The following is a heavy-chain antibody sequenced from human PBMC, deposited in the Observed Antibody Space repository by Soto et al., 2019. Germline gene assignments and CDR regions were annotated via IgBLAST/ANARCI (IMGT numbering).Heavy chain of an antibody. CDR2: IDPSDSYT. V-gene: IGHV5-10-1*01. Sequence: GESLKISCKGSGYSFTSYWISWVRQMPGKGLEWMGRIDPSDSYTNYSPSFQGHVTISADKSISTAYLQWSSLKASDTAMYYCARQIYDSDTGPNFQYYFDSWGQGSAVTVS. J-gene: IGHJ4*02. CDR3: ARQIYDSDTGPNFQYYFDS. D-gene: IGHD3-22*01. CDR1: GYSFTSYW.